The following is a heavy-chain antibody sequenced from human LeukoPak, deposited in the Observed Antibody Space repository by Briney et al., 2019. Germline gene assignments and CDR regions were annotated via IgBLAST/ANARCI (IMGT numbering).Heavy chain of an antibody. CDR2: TYTGGTT. CDR1: DFSVSANY. D-gene: IGHD3-10*01. CDR3: ARAINIFAYGAFAI. J-gene: IGHJ3*02. V-gene: IGHV3-53*01. Sequence: GGSLRLSCTASDFSVSANYMTWVRQAPGEGLECVSVTYTGGTTYYADSLRGRFTVSRDNSKNTLYLQMNSLTAEDTAVYYFARAINIFAYGAFAIWGQGTVVTVSS.